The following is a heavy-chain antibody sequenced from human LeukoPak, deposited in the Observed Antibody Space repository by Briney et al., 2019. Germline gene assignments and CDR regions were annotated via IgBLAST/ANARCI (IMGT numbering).Heavy chain of an antibody. CDR3: ARGRITMIVVVIGLAFDI. CDR1: GGSFSGYY. D-gene: IGHD3-22*01. Sequence: PSETLSLTCAVYGGSFSGYYWSWIRQPPGKGLEWIGEINHSGSTNYNPSLKSRVTISVDTSKNQFSLKLSSVTAADTAVYYCARGRITMIVVVIGLAFDIWGQGTMVTVSS. J-gene: IGHJ3*02. V-gene: IGHV4-34*01. CDR2: INHSGST.